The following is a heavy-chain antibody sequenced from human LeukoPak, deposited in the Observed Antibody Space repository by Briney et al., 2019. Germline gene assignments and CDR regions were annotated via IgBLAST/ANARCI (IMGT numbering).Heavy chain of an antibody. Sequence: KPSETLSLTCTVSGGSISSGSYYWSWIRQPAGKGPEWIGRIYTSGSTNYNPSLKSRVTISVDTSKNQFSLKLSSVTAADTAVYYCARMRCGDRIRPLDYYYYMDVWGKGTTVTVSS. CDR2: IYTSGST. D-gene: IGHD2-21*02. J-gene: IGHJ6*03. CDR1: GGSISSGSYY. V-gene: IGHV4-61*02. CDR3: ARMRCGDRIRPLDYYYYMDV.